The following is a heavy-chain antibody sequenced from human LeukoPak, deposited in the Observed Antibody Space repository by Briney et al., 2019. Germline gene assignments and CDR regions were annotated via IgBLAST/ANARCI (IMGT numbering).Heavy chain of an antibody. CDR2: IYTSGST. Sequence: SETLSLTCTVSGGSISTYSWSWIRQPAGKGLEWIGRIYTSGSTNYNPSLKSRVTMSVDTSKNQFSLKLSSVTAADTAVYYCASGVVRGVIDYWGQGTLVTVSS. D-gene: IGHD3-10*01. CDR3: ASGVVRGVIDY. J-gene: IGHJ4*02. V-gene: IGHV4-4*07. CDR1: GGSISTYS.